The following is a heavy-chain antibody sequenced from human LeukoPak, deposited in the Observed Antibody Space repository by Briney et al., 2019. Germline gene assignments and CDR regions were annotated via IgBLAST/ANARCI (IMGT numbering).Heavy chain of an antibody. CDR3: ITDFFCSGGSCYDY. V-gene: IGHV3-15*07. D-gene: IGHD2-15*01. CDR2: IKSKTDGGTT. CDR1: GFTFSNAW. J-gene: IGHJ4*02. Sequence: GGSLRLSCAASGFTFSNAWMNWVRQAPGKGLEWVGRIKSKTDGGTTDYAAPVKGRFTISRDDSKNTLYLQMNSLKTEDTAVYYCITDFFCSGGSCYDYWGQGTLVTVSS.